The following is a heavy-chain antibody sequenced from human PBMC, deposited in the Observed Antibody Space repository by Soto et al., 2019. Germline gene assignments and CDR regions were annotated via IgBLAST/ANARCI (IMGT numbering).Heavy chain of an antibody. V-gene: IGHV3-30*18. CDR3: AKDRKVRGVIIYYYYMDV. J-gene: IGHJ6*03. D-gene: IGHD3-10*01. CDR1: GFTFSSYG. Sequence: SLRLSCAASGFTFSSYGMHWVRQAPGKGLEWVAVISYDGSNKYYADSVKGRFTISRDNSKNALYLQMNSLRAEDTAVYYCAKDRKVRGVIIYYYYMDVWGKGTTVTVSS. CDR2: ISYDGSNK.